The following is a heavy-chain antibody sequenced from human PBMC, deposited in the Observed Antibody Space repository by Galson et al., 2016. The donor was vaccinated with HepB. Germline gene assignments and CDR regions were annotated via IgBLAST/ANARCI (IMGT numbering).Heavy chain of an antibody. CDR3: ARDLLELSLSQDYYYYGMDV. D-gene: IGHD1-7*01. V-gene: IGHV1-69*13. CDR1: GGTFSSYA. J-gene: IGHJ6*02. Sequence: SVKVSCKASGGTFSSYAVSWVRQAPGQGLEWMGGIIPIFGAANYAQKFQGRVTITADGSTSTVYMELSSLRSDDTAVYYCARDLLELSLSQDYYYYGMDVWGQGTTVTVS. CDR2: IIPIFGAA.